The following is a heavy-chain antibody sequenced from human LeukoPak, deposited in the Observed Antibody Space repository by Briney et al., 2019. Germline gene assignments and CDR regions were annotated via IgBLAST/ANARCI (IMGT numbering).Heavy chain of an antibody. D-gene: IGHD4-23*01. J-gene: IGHJ4*02. CDR1: GFTFSSYR. CDR3: ARGLGGNHGY. CDR2: ISSSSSYI. Sequence: GGSLRLSCAAPGFTFSSYRMNWVRQAPGKGLEWVSSISSSSSYIYYADSVKGRFTISRDNAKNSLYLQMNSLRAEDTAVYYCARGLGGNHGYWGQGTLVTVSS. V-gene: IGHV3-21*01.